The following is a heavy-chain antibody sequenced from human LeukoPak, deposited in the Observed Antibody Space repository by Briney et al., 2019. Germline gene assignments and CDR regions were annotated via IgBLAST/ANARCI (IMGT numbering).Heavy chain of an antibody. J-gene: IGHJ1*01. V-gene: IGHV4-39*07. D-gene: IGHD3-3*01. CDR2: IYYSGST. CDR3: ASQGYDFWSGYYSVEYFQH. CDR1: GGSISGSSYY. Sequence: SETLSLTCTVSGGSISGSSYYWGWIRQPPGKGLEWIGSIYYSGSTYYNPSLKSRVTISVDTSKNQFSLKLSSVTAADTAVYYCASQGYDFWSGYYSVEYFQHWGQGTLVTVSS.